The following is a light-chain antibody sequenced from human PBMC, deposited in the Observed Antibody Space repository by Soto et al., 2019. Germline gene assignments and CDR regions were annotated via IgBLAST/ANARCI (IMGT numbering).Light chain of an antibody. CDR2: DDT. Sequence: QSVLTQPRSVSGSPGQSVTISCTGTSSDVGAYKYVSWFQQHPGKAPKLMIYDDTERPSGVPDRFSGSKSGNTASLTISVLQAEDEADYYCSSYAGSYTWVFGGGTQLTVL. CDR1: SSDVGAYKY. CDR3: SSYAGSYTWV. V-gene: IGLV2-11*01. J-gene: IGLJ3*02.